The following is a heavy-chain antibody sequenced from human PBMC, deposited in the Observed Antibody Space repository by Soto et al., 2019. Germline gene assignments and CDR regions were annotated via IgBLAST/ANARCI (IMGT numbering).Heavy chain of an antibody. CDR2: IYPGDSDT. V-gene: IGHV5-51*01. CDR1: GYSFTSYW. CDR3: ARLRSSRKIYYGMDV. Sequence: PGESLKISCKGSGYSFTSYWIGWVRQMPGKGLEWMGIIYPGDSDTRYSPSFQGQVTISADKSISTAYLQWSSLKASDTAMYYCARLRSSRKIYYGMDVWGQGTTVTVSS. J-gene: IGHJ6*02. D-gene: IGHD6-13*01.